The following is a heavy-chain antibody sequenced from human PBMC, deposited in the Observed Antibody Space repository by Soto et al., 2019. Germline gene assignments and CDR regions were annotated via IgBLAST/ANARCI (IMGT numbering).Heavy chain of an antibody. CDR3: AKDQDTSGYYSVGD. V-gene: IGHV3-30-3*01. J-gene: IGHJ4*02. CDR1: GFKFRSHA. Sequence: QVQLAESGGGVVQPGRSLRLSCAASGFKFRSHAMHWVRQAPGQGLEWVAVISFDGSSQYYADFVKGRLTVSRDNSKSTLYLQLNSLRSEDTALYFCAKDQDTSGYYSVGDWGRGTLVTVSS. CDR2: ISFDGSSQ. D-gene: IGHD3-22*01.